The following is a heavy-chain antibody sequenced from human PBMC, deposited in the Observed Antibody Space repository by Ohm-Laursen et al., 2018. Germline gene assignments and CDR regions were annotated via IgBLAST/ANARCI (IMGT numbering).Heavy chain of an antibody. V-gene: IGHV3-21*01. Sequence: GSLRLSCAASGFTFSTYNMNWVRQAPGKGLEWVSSISSSNSYIYYADSVKGRFTIARDNAKNSLYLQMNSLRAEDTAVYYCARDEEYRDFYYYGMDVWGQGTTVIVSS. CDR1: GFTFSTYN. CDR3: ARDEEYRDFYYYGMDV. CDR2: ISSSNSYI. D-gene: IGHD5-18*01. J-gene: IGHJ6*02.